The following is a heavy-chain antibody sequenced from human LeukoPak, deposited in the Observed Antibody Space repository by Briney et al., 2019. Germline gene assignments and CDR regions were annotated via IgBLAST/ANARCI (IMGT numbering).Heavy chain of an antibody. V-gene: IGHV3-21*01. Sequence: GGSLRLSCAASGFTFSSYSMNWVRQAPGKGLQWVSSISSSSSYIYYADSVKGRFTISRDNAKNSLYLQMNSLRAEDTAVYYCAREDGYYGSGSYSRAIDYWGQGTMVTVSS. J-gene: IGHJ3*01. CDR2: ISSSSSYI. D-gene: IGHD3-10*01. CDR3: AREDGYYGSGSYSRAIDY. CDR1: GFTFSSYS.